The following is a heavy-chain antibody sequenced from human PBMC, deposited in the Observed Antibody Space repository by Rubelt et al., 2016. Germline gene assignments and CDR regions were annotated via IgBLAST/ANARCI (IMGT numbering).Heavy chain of an antibody. D-gene: IGHD3-3*01. Sequence: GGGLVQPGGSLKLSCAASGFTFSGSAMHWVRQASGKGLEWVGRIRSKANSYATAYAASVKGRFTISRDDSKNTAYLQMNSLKTEDTAVYYCTNLIFGVEYAWGQGTLVTVSS. V-gene: IGHV3-73*01. CDR2: IRSKANSYAT. J-gene: IGHJ5*02. CDR3: TNLIFGVEYA. CDR1: GFTFSGSA.